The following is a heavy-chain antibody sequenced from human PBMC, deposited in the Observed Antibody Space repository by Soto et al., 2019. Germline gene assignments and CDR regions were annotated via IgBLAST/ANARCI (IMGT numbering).Heavy chain of an antibody. Sequence: GDSLKISWKGSGYSFTSYWIGWVRQMPGKGLEWMGIIYPGDSDTRYSPSFQGQVTISADKSISTAYLQWSSLKASDTAMYYCARQMGGTVPYMDVWGKGTTVTVSS. J-gene: IGHJ6*03. CDR1: GYSFTSYW. CDR3: ARQMGGTVPYMDV. CDR2: IYPGDSDT. V-gene: IGHV5-51*01. D-gene: IGHD4-4*01.